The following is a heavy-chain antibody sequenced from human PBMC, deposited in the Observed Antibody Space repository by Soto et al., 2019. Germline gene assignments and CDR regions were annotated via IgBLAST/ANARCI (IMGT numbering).Heavy chain of an antibody. D-gene: IGHD3-3*02. Sequence: QVQLMQSGAEVKKPGSSVKVSCKASGGTFSTSAISWVRQAPGEGLEWVGGIMPVFATPDYAQKFQGRVTXSXDXXTTTAYLELTSLTTDDTAVYYCARDKDRQQLGGNYYYSLDGWGQGTAITVSS. J-gene: IGHJ6*02. V-gene: IGHV1-69*05. CDR3: ARDKDRQQLGGNYYYSLDG. CDR2: IMPVFATP. CDR1: GGTFSTSA.